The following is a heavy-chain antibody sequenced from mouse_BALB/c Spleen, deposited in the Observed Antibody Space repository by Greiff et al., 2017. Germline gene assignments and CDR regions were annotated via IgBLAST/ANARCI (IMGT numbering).Heavy chain of an antibody. Sequence: QVQLKQSGPQLVRPGASVKISCKASGYSFTSYWMHWVKQRPGQGLEWIGMIDPSDSETRLNQKFKDKATLTVDKSSSTAYMQLSSPTSEDSAVYYCARGDYYGSSSPFAYWGQGTLVTVSA. CDR2: IDPSDSET. CDR1: GYSFTSYW. J-gene: IGHJ3*01. V-gene: IGHV1S126*01. CDR3: ARGDYYGSSSPFAY. D-gene: IGHD1-1*01.